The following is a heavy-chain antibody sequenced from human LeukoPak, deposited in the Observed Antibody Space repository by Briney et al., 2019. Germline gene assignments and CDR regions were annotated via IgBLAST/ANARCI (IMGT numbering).Heavy chain of an antibody. J-gene: IGHJ5*02. CDR2: ISSSSSYI. D-gene: IGHD3-10*01. CDR1: GFTFSTYA. CDR3: ARDRGLLWFGELYDP. V-gene: IGHV3-21*01. Sequence: GGSLRLSCAASGFTFSTYALSWVRQAPGKGLEWVSSISSSSSYIYYADSVKGRFTISRDNAKNSLYLQMNSLRAEDTAVYYCARDRGLLWFGELYDPWGQGTLVTVSS.